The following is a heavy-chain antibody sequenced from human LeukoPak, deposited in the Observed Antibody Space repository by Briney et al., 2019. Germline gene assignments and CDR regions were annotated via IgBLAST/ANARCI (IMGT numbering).Heavy chain of an antibody. V-gene: IGHV3-7*04. J-gene: IGHJ6*02. CDR3: ARAVTGTRGLDV. Sequence: PGGSLRLSCAASGFTFSSYWITWVRQAPGKGLEWVANIKQDGSERKYVDSVKGRFTISRDNAKNSLSLQMNSLRAEDTAVYYCARAVTGTRGLDVWGQGTTVTVSS. CDR1: GFTFSSYW. CDR2: IKQDGSER. D-gene: IGHD6-19*01.